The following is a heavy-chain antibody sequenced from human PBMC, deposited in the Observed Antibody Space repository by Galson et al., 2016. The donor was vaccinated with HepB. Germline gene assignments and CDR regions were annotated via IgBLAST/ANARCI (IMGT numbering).Heavy chain of an antibody. V-gene: IGHV3-23*01. Sequence: SVRGRFTISRDNSNNTLYLQMNSLRVEDTARYHCVKDYGEWLGAFDSWGQGVLVIVSS. D-gene: IGHD6-19*01. CDR3: VKDYGEWLGAFDS. J-gene: IGHJ4*01.